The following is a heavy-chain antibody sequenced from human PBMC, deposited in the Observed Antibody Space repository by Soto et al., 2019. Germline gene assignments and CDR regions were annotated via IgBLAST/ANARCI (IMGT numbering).Heavy chain of an antibody. V-gene: IGHV5-10-1*01. CDR2: IDPSDSYT. J-gene: IGHJ6*02. CDR1: GYSFTSYW. Sequence: PGESLKISCKGSGYSFTSYWISWVRQIPGKGLEWMGRIDPSDSYTNYSPSFQGHVTISADKSISTAYLQWSSLKASDTAMYYCARRGSYYDYYYGMDVWGQGTTVTVSS. CDR3: ARRGSYYDYYYGMDV. D-gene: IGHD1-26*01.